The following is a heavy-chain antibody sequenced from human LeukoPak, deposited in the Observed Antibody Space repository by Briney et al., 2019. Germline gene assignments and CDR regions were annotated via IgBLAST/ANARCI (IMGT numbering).Heavy chain of an antibody. J-gene: IGHJ4*02. V-gene: IGHV3-23*01. CDR1: GFTFSSYA. Sequence: GGSLRLSCAASGFTFSSYAMSWVRQAPGKGLEWVSAISGSGGSTYYADSVKGRFTISRDNSKNTLYLQMNSLRAEETAVYYCAKKYSGIAAAAAFDYWGQGTLVTVSS. CDR2: ISGSGGST. D-gene: IGHD6-13*01. CDR3: AKKYSGIAAAAAFDY.